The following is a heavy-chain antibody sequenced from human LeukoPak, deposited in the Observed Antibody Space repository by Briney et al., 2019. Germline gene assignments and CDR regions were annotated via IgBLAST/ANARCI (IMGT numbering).Heavy chain of an antibody. CDR3: ARDVGVVAADLDH. V-gene: IGHV3-33*01. Sequence: GRSLRLSCAASGFTFSSYGMHWVRQAPGKGLEWVAVIWYDGSNKYYADSVKGRFTISREDSKNTLYLQMSSLRVEDTGVYYCARDVGVVAADLDHWGQGTLVTVSS. CDR2: IWYDGSNK. CDR1: GFTFSSYG. D-gene: IGHD6-25*01. J-gene: IGHJ4*02.